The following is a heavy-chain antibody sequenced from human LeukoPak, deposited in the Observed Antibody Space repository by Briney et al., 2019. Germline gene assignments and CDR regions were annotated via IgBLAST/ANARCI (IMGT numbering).Heavy chain of an antibody. D-gene: IGHD1-26*01. Sequence: NTSETLSLTCTVSGVSISSSNSYWGWIRQPPGKGLEWIGSIYYSGNTYYNASLKSQVSISIDTSKNQFSLRLTSVTAADTAVYYCARAIVGATTLGAFDIWGQGTMVTVSS. J-gene: IGHJ3*02. V-gene: IGHV4-39*07. CDR1: GVSISSSNSY. CDR2: IYYSGNT. CDR3: ARAIVGATTLGAFDI.